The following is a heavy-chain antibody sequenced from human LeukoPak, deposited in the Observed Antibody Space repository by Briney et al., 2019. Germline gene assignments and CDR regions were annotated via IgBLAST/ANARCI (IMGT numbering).Heavy chain of an antibody. J-gene: IGHJ4*02. D-gene: IGHD6-13*01. V-gene: IGHV3-66*01. CDR1: GFTASSNY. CDR3: ARVSIAAAEGDFYFDY. Sequence: GGSLRLSCAASGFTASSNYMSWVRQAPGKGLEWVSVIYSGGSTYYADSVKGRFTISRDNSKNTLYLQMNSLRAEDTAVYYCARVSIAAAEGDFYFDYWGQGTLVTVSS. CDR2: IYSGGST.